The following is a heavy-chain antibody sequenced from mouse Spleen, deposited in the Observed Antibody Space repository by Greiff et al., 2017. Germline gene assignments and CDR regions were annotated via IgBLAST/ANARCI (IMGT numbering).Heavy chain of an antibody. CDR1: GYSITSGYY. D-gene: IGHD1-1*01. J-gene: IGHJ1*01. CDR2: ISYDGSN. Sequence: EVHLVESGPGLVKPSQSLSLTCSVTGYSITSGYYWNWIRQFPGNKLEWMGYISYDGSNNYNPSLKNRISITRDTSKNQFFLKLNSVTTEDTATYYCARESPFTTVDWYFDVWGAGTTVTVSS. CDR3: ARESPFTTVDWYFDV. V-gene: IGHV3-6*01.